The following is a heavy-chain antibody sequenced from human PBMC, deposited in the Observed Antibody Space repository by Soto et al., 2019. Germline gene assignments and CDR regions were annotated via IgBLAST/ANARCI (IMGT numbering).Heavy chain of an antibody. D-gene: IGHD1-26*01. CDR2: IYHTGST. J-gene: IGHJ4*02. Sequence: QVQLQQWGAGLLKPSETLSLTCAVYGASFSANYWSWIRQPPGKGLEWIGEIYHTGSTNYNPSLKGRVTILVDTSKHQFSLKLTSVTAADTAVYYCASARWDYWGKGTLVTVSS. V-gene: IGHV4-34*01. CDR3: ASARWDY. CDR1: GASFSANY.